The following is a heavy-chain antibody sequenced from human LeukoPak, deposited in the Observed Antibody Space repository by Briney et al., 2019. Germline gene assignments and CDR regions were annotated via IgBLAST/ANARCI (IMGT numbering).Heavy chain of an antibody. D-gene: IGHD5-18*01. Sequence: GGSLRLFCAASGFTFSSYWMTWVRQAPGKGLEWVANIKQDGSEKYYVDSVKGRFTISRDNAKNSLYLQMNSLRGEDTAVYYCARDQPGMAYWGQGTRVTVSS. CDR1: GFTFSSYW. CDR2: IKQDGSEK. CDR3: ARDQPGMAY. J-gene: IGHJ4*02. V-gene: IGHV3-7*03.